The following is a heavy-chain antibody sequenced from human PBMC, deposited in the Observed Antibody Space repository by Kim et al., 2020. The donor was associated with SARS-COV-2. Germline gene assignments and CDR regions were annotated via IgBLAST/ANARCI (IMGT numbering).Heavy chain of an antibody. CDR2: INENVGNT. J-gene: IGHJ1*01. V-gene: IGHV3-23*01. Sequence: GGSLRLSWAASGFTFGSFAMTWFRQAPGKGLEWVSSINENVGNTVYADSVKGRFTISRDNSKNTVSLQMESLRVEGTALYYCAKDWPRTSSRDWAQATLVTVS. D-gene: IGHD2-2*01. CDR3: AKDWPRTSSRD. CDR1: GFTFGSFA.